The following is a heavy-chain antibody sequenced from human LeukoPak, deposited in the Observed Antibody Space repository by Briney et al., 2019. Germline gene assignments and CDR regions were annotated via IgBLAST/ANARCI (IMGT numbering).Heavy chain of an antibody. D-gene: IGHD1-26*01. Sequence: KPSDTLSLTCAVSGYSISSSDWWGWIRQPPGKGLEWIGYIYYSGSIYYNSSLKSRVTMSVDTSKNQFSLKLISVTAADTAVYYCARGQGATVPQVGKNWFDPWGQGTRVIVSS. CDR2: IYYSGSI. CDR1: GYSISSSDW. V-gene: IGHV4-28*05. J-gene: IGHJ5*02. CDR3: ARGQGATVPQVGKNWFDP.